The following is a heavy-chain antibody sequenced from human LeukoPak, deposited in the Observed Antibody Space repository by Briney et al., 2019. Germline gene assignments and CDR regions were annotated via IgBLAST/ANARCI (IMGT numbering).Heavy chain of an antibody. CDR3: AKGGDSSGYEADY. CDR1: GFTFSSYG. J-gene: IGHJ4*02. CDR2: IRYDGSNK. D-gene: IGHD3-22*01. Sequence: GGSLRLSCAASGFTFSSYGMHWVRQAPGKGLEWVAFIRYDGSNKYYADSVKGRFTISRDNSKNTLYLQMNSLRAEDTAVYYCAKGGDSSGYEADYWGQGTLVTVSS. V-gene: IGHV3-30*02.